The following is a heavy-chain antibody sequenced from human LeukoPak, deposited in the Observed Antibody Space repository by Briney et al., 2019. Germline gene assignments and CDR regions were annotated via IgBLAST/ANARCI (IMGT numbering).Heavy chain of an antibody. D-gene: IGHD2-2*01. Sequence: ASVKVSCKASGYTFTSCAMNWERQAPGQGLEWMGWINTNTGNPTYAQGFTGRFVFSLDTSVSTAYLQISSLKAEDTAVYYCTRQGPGYCGSTSCYGVDYWGQGTLVIVSS. V-gene: IGHV7-4-1*02. J-gene: IGHJ4*02. CDR3: TRQGPGYCGSTSCYGVDY. CDR2: INTNTGNP. CDR1: GYTFTSCA.